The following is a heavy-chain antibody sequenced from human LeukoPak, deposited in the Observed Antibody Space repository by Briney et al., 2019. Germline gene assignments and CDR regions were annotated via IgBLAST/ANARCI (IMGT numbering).Heavy chain of an antibody. CDR2: VKQDGSEK. D-gene: IGHD6-6*01. V-gene: IGHV3-7*03. CDR3: AKDGDYSSYGPMDV. J-gene: IGHJ6*03. Sequence: GGSLRLSCTASGFTFSRYWMSWVRRAPGKGLEWVANVKQDGSEKYYVDSVKGRFTISRDNAKNSLYLQMNSLRAEDTALYYCAKDGDYSSYGPMDVWGKGTTVTISS. CDR1: GFTFSRYW.